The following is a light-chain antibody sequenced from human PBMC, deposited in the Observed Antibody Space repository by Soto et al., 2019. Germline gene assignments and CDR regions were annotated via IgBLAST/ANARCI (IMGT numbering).Light chain of an antibody. V-gene: IGKV1-27*01. CDR3: QKYNSAPWT. Sequence: QLTQSPSSLSASVGDRVTITCRASQGFSNALAWFQQKPGKVPKLLIYASSTLQSGVTSRFSGSGSGTDFTLTISSLLPEDVATYYCQKYNSAPWTFGQGTKLDIK. CDR2: ASS. CDR1: QGFSNA. J-gene: IGKJ1*01.